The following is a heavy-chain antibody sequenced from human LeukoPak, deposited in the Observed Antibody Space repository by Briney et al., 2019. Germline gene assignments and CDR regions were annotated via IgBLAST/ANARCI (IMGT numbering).Heavy chain of an antibody. J-gene: IGHJ4*02. Sequence: HPGGSLRLSCSASGFTFSSYAMTCVRQAPGKGLEWVSGISVIDNTYYGDSVRGRFTISRDNSKSTLYLQMNSLRADDTAVYYCAKCSRGSLLNGGGGSVWPDWGQGTLVTVSS. CDR2: ISVIDNT. CDR3: AKCSRGSLLNGGGGSVWPD. D-gene: IGHD6-19*01. CDR1: GFTFSSYA. V-gene: IGHV3-23*01.